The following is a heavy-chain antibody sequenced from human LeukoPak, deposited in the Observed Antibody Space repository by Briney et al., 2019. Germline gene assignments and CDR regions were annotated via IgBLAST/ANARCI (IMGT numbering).Heavy chain of an antibody. CDR1: GYTFTSYD. J-gene: IGHJ6*03. D-gene: IGHD6-6*01. V-gene: IGHV1-8*01. Sequence: ASVKVSCKASGYTFTSYDINWVRQATGQGLEWMGWMNPNSGNTGYAQKFQGRVTMNRNTSISTAYMELGSLRSEDTAVYYCARGREQLVPGYMDVWGKGTTVTVSS. CDR3: ARGREQLVPGYMDV. CDR2: MNPNSGNT.